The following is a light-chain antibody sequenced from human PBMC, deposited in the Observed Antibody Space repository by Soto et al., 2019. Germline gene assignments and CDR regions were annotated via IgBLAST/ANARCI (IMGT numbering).Light chain of an antibody. J-gene: IGKJ2*01. CDR3: QQYHSWPLT. CDR2: GAS. CDR1: QSVTSN. Sequence: ETVLTQSPATLSVSPGERATFSCKASQSVTSNLAWYQQKPGQVPRLLIYGASTRATGIPARFSCSGAGTECTLSISSLQSEDFAIYHCQQYHSWPLTFGQGTKLETK. V-gene: IGKV3-15*01.